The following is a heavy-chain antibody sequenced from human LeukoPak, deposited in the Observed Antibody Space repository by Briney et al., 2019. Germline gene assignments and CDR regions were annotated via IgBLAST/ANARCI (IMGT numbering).Heavy chain of an antibody. CDR1: GFTFSTHW. Sequence: GGSLRLSCAASGFTFSTHWMSWVRQAPGKGLEWVANIKQDGSQKYYVDSVKGRFTISRDNAKNSLYLQMNSLRAEDTAVYYCARDSYSGYDTTPDYWGKGTLVTVSS. CDR3: ARDSYSGYDTTPDY. CDR2: IKQDGSQK. V-gene: IGHV3-7*03. J-gene: IGHJ4*02. D-gene: IGHD5-12*01.